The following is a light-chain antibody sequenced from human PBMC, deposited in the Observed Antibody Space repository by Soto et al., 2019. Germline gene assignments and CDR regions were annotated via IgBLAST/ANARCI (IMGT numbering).Light chain of an antibody. V-gene: IGKV3-20*01. CDR1: QSVSSSY. CDR2: GAS. CDR3: QQYGSPT. J-gene: IGKJ5*01. Sequence: IVLTQSPVTLSFSSGERATLSCRASQSVSSSYLAWYQQKPGQAPRLLIYGASSRAAGIPDRFSGSGSGTDFTLTSSRLEPEDFAVYYCQQYGSPTFGQGTRLEIK.